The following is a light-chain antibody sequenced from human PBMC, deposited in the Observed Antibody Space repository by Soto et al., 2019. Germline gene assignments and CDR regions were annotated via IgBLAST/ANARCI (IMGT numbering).Light chain of an antibody. CDR1: QSVTGD. J-gene: IGKJ1*01. V-gene: IGKV3-15*01. CDR2: GAS. CDR3: QQFKNWPWT. Sequence: EIVMTQSPATLSVSPGERATLSCRASQSVTGDLAWYQQKPGQPPRLLIYGASTRATGIPARFSGSGSGTEFTLTISSLQSEDSAVYYCQQFKNWPWTFGQGTKVDIK.